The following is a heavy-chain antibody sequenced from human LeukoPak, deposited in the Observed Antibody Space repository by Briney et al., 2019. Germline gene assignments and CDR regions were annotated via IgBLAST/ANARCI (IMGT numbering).Heavy chain of an antibody. D-gene: IGHD6-13*01. CDR3: ARERPPGDSSNWFLEGYFDI. J-gene: IGHJ4*02. Sequence: VASVKVSCNASGGTFSSYAITWVRQAPGQGLEWMERIIPIFGTANYAQKFQGRVTITTDESTSTAYMELSTLRSDDTAVYYCARERPPGDSSNWFLEGYFDIWGQGTLVTVSS. CDR2: IIPIFGTA. CDR1: GGTFSSYA. V-gene: IGHV1-69*05.